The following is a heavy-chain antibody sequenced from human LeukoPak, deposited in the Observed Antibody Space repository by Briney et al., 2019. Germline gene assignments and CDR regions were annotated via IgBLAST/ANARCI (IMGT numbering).Heavy chain of an antibody. CDR2: IVVGSGNT. D-gene: IGHD3-22*01. CDR3: AADVSKGYYYDSSGLDY. J-gene: IGHJ4*02. CDR1: GFTFTSSA. Sequence: SVKVSCKASGFTFTSSAMQWVRQARGQRLEWIGWIVVGSGNTNYAQKFQGRVTIIRDMSTSTAYMELSSLRSEDTAVYYCAADVSKGYYYDSSGLDYWGQGTLVTVSS. V-gene: IGHV1-58*02.